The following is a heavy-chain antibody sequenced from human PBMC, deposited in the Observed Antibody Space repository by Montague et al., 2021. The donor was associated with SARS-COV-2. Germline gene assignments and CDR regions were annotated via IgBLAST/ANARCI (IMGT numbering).Heavy chain of an antibody. CDR2: ITSSSSYT. CDR1: GFTFSDYY. V-gene: IGHV3-11*06. Sequence: SLRLSCAASGFTFSDYYMSWIRQAPGKGLECVSYITSSSSYTNYADSVKGRFTISRDNAKNSLYLQMNSLRAEDTAVYYCARDRTTITIFGVVTYYGMDVWGQGTTVTVSS. D-gene: IGHD3-3*01. CDR3: ARDRTTITIFGVVTYYGMDV. J-gene: IGHJ6*02.